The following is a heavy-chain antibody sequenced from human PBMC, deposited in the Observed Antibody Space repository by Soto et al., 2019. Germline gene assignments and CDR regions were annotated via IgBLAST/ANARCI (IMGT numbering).Heavy chain of an antibody. CDR2: IYYSGST. J-gene: IGHJ6*02. Sequence: QVQLQESGPGLVKPSETLSLTCTVSGGSISSYYWSWIRQPPGKGLEWIGYIYYSGSTNYNPSLGGRVPISVDTTKNQFSLKLSSVTAADTAVYYCASDSSWTNSNTYYYYYGMDIWGQGTTVTVSS. CDR3: ASDSSWTNSNTYYYYYGMDI. V-gene: IGHV4-59*01. D-gene: IGHD6-13*01. CDR1: GGSISSYY.